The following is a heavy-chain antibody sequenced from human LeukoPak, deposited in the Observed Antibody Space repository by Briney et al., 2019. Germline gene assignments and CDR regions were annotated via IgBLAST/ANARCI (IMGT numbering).Heavy chain of an antibody. V-gene: IGHV3-7*01. CDR3: ARGRPVVPAGYYYMDV. J-gene: IGHJ6*03. D-gene: IGHD2-2*01. CDR2: IKQDGSEK. CDR1: GFTFSSYW. Sequence: GGSLRLSCAASGFTFSSYWMSWVRQAPGKGLEWVANIKQDGSEKYYVDSVKGRFTISRDNAKNSLYLQMNSLRAEDTAVYCCARGRPVVPAGYYYMDVWGKGTTVTVSS.